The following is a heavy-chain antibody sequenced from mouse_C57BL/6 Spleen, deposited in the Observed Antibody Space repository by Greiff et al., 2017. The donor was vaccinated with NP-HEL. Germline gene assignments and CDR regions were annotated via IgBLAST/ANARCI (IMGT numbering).Heavy chain of an antibody. D-gene: IGHD2-13*01. CDR3: ARMGDWGFAY. Sequence: QVQLQQPGAELVKPGASVKLSCKASGYTFTSYWMQWVKQRPGQGLEWIGEIDPSDSYTNYNQKFKGKATLTVDTSSSTAYMQLSSLTSEDSAVYYCARMGDWGFAYWGQGTLVTVSA. CDR2: IDPSDSYT. CDR1: GYTFTSYW. J-gene: IGHJ3*01. V-gene: IGHV1-50*01.